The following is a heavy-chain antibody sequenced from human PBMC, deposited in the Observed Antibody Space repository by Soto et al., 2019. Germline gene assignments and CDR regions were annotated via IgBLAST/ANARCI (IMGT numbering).Heavy chain of an antibody. CDR1: GFTVSSNH. D-gene: IGHD5-18*01. CDR2: IYHGGNT. CDR3: ATGVDTAKDGY. J-gene: IGHJ4*02. Sequence: VQLVESGGGLIQPGGSLRLSCAASGFTVSSNHMTWIRQAPGRGPEWVSTIYHGGNTYYADSVKGRFAISRDNSKNMLYRQMNSLRAEDTAVYYCATGVDTAKDGYWGQGTLVTVSS. V-gene: IGHV3-53*01.